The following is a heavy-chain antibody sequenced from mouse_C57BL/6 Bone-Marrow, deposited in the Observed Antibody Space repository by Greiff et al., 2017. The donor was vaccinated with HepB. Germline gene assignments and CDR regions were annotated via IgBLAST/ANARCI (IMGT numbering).Heavy chain of an antibody. CDR2: IRNKANGYTT. V-gene: IGHV7-3*01. CDR3: ARSRSTTVVAPYFDY. CDR1: GFTFTDYY. J-gene: IGHJ2*01. Sequence: EVKLMESGGGLVQPGGSLSLSCAASGFTFTDYYMSWVRQPPGKALEWLGFIRNKANGYTTEYSASVKGRFTISRDNSQSILYLQMNALRAEDSATYYCARSRSTTVVAPYFDYWGQGTTLTVSS. D-gene: IGHD1-1*01.